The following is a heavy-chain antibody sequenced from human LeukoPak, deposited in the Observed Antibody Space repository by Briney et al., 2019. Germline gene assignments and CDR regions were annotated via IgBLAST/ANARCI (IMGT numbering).Heavy chain of an antibody. V-gene: IGHV3-30-3*01. J-gene: IGHJ4*02. CDR2: ISYDGSNK. Sequence: GRSLRLSCAASGFTFSSYAMHWVRQAPGKGLEWVAVISYDGSNKYYADSVKGRFTISRDNSKNTLYLQMNSLRAEDTAVYYCARDSDYYDSSGYPIYYFDYWGQGTLVTVSS. D-gene: IGHD3-22*01. CDR1: GFTFSSYA. CDR3: ARDSDYYDSSGYPIYYFDY.